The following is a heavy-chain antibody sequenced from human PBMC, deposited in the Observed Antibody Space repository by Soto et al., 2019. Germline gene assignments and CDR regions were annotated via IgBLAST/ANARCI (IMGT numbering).Heavy chain of an antibody. CDR1: GFTFSTYG. J-gene: IGHJ4*02. D-gene: IGHD1-26*01. CDR2: IWHDGSNK. Sequence: QVQLVECGGGVVQPGRSLRHSCAAAGFTFSTYGIHWVRQAPGKGLEWVAVIWHDGSNKYYADSVKGRFTISRDNSKNTLYLEMNSLRAEDTAVYYCARAVGPFDYWGQGTLVTVSS. CDR3: ARAVGPFDY. V-gene: IGHV3-33*01.